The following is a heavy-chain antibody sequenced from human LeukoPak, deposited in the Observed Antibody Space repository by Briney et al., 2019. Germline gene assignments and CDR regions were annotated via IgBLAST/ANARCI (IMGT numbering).Heavy chain of an antibody. CDR3: ARSGSGYLRYYFDY. CDR2: IYSSGST. D-gene: IGHD5-12*01. J-gene: IGHJ4*02. Sequence: SETLSLTCTVSGGSISTYYWSWIRQPPGKGLEWIGSIYSSGSTYYNPSLKSRVTISVDTSKNQFSLKLSSVTAADTAVYYCARSGSGYLRYYFDYWGQGTLVTVSS. V-gene: IGHV4-59*12. CDR1: GGSISTYY.